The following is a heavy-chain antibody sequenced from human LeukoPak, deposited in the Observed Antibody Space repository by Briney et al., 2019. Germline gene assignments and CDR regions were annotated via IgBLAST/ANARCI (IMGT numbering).Heavy chain of an antibody. J-gene: IGHJ5*02. D-gene: IGHD3-10*01. CDR3: ARGPMVRGVNWFDP. CDR2: MNPNSGNT. V-gene: IGHV1-8*03. CDR1: GYTFTSYD. Sequence: GASVKVSCKASGYTFTSYDINWVRQATGQGLEWMGWMNPNSGNTGYAQKFQGRVTITRNTSISTACMELSSLRSEDTAVYYCARGPMVRGVNWFDPWGQGTLVTVSS.